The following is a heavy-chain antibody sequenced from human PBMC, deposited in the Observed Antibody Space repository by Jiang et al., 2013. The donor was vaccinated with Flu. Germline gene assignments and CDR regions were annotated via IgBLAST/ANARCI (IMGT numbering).Heavy chain of an antibody. CDR3: ARDGGYSGRTSYYYYYMDV. D-gene: IGHD1-26*01. CDR1: SSYA. J-gene: IGHJ6*03. CDR2: IIPIFGTA. V-gene: IGHV1-69*01. Sequence: SSYAISWVRQAPGQGLEWMGGIIPIFGTANYAQKFQGRVTITADESTSTAYMELSSLRSEDTAVYYCARDGGYSGRTSYYYYYMDVWGKGTTVTVSS.